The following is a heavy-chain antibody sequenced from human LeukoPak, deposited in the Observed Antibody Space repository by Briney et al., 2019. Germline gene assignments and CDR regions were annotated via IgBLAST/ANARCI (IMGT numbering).Heavy chain of an antibody. D-gene: IGHD4/OR15-4a*01. V-gene: IGHV5-51*01. CDR2: IYPGDSDT. CDR3: TRRGASHDWFDP. J-gene: IGHJ5*02. Sequence: GESLKISCKGSGYSFATYWIAWVRQMPGKGLEWMGIIYPGDSDTRYSPSFQGQVTISADKSINTAYLQLSSLKASDTAIYYCTRRGASHDWFDPWGQGTLVTVSS. CDR1: GYSFATYW.